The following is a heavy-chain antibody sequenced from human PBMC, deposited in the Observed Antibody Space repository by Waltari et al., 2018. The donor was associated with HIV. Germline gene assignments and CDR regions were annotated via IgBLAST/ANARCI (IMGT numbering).Heavy chain of an antibody. Sequence: QVQLVESGGGVVQPGRSLTFSCEASGFTFGSYGIHWVRQAPGKGLEWVAVIWYHGDKEDYADSVKGRFNISRDNSRNTVFLHMNSLRAEDTGFYFCARERGYTSPFDLWGQGTLVTVSS. CDR2: IWYHGDKE. V-gene: IGHV3-33*01. D-gene: IGHD5-18*01. CDR1: GFTFGSYG. J-gene: IGHJ1*01. CDR3: ARERGYTSPFDL.